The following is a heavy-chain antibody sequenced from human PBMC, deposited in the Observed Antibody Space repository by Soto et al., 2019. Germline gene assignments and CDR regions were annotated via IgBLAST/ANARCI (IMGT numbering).Heavy chain of an antibody. V-gene: IGHV1-69*05. CDR3: ARGRRITFGGVIVSDAFDI. CDR2: IIPNSGTT. D-gene: IGHD3-16*02. J-gene: IGHJ3*02. Sequence: SVKVSCKASGGTFSSYAISWVRQAPGQGLEWMGGIIPNSGTTDYAQKFQGRVTMTRNKSISTAYMDLSSLRSEDTAVYYCARGRRITFGGVIVSDAFDIWGQGTMVTVSS. CDR1: GGTFSSYA.